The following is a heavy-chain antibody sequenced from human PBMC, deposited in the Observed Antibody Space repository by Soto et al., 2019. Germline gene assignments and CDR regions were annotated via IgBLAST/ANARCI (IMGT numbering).Heavy chain of an antibody. D-gene: IGHD1-1*01. CDR1: GYSFTSHW. V-gene: IGHV5-10-1*01. CDR3: ARRLSGPKEEYNAYYFYGLDV. J-gene: IGHJ6*02. Sequence: GESLKISCQGSGYSFTSHWITWVRQTPGKGLEWMGRIDPSNSYTNYSPSFQGHVAISIDRSISTAYLQWSSLEASDAAIYYCARRLSGPKEEYNAYYFYGLDVWGQGTTVTVSS. CDR2: IDPSNSYT.